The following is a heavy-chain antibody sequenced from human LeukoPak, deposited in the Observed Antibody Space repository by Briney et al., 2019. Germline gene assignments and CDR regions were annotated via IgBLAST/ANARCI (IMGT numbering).Heavy chain of an antibody. CDR2: IKQDGTEI. J-gene: IGHJ4*02. CDR3: ARTPDGADY. D-gene: IGHD3-10*01. V-gene: IGHV3-7*01. Sequence: GGSLRLSCAASGFTFNNYWMTWFRQAPGKGLEWVANIKQDGTEIFYVDSVRGRFIISRDNAENSLYLQMSSLRVEDTAVYYCARTPDGADYWGQGTLVTVSS. CDR1: GFTFNNYW.